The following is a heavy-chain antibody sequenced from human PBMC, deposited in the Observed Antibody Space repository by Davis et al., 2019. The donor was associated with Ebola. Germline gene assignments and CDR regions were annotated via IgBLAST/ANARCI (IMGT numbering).Heavy chain of an antibody. J-gene: IGHJ6*02. Sequence: AASVKVSCKASGYTFTGYYMHWVRQAPGQGLEWMGWINPNSGGTNYAQKFQGWVTMTRDTSISTAYMELSRLRSDDTAVYYCARDYYDSSGYYYEERYGMDVWGQGTTVTVSS. D-gene: IGHD3-22*01. CDR3: ARDYYDSSGYYYEERYGMDV. CDR2: INPNSGGT. V-gene: IGHV1-2*04. CDR1: GYTFTGYY.